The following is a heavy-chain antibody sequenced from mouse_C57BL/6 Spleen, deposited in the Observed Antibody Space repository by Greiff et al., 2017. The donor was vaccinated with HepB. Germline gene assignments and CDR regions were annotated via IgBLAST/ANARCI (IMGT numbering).Heavy chain of an antibody. D-gene: IGHD2-3*01. J-gene: IGHJ3*01. Sequence: QVQLQQPGAELVKPGASVKVSCKASGYTFTSYWMHWVKQRPGQGLEWIGRIHPSDSDTNYNQKFKGKATLTVDKSSSTAYMQLSSLTSGDSAVYYCASTPDDAGAWFAYWGQGTLVTVSA. CDR2: IHPSDSDT. CDR3: ASTPDDAGAWFAY. V-gene: IGHV1-74*01. CDR1: GYTFTSYW.